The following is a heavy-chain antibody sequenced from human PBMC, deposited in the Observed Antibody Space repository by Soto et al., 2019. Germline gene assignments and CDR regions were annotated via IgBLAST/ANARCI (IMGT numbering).Heavy chain of an antibody. V-gene: IGHV3-15*01. CDR3: MIRTGAKADDDYGMDV. CDR2: IKSKTDGGTT. J-gene: IGHJ6*02. D-gene: IGHD1-1*01. CDR1: GFTFSNAW. Sequence: EVQLVESGGGLVKPGGSLRLSCAASGFTFSNAWMSWVRQAPGKGLEWVGRIKSKTDGGTTDYAAPVTGRFTISRDDTKNTLYLQMNSLKTAGTAVYFCMIRTGAKADDDYGMDVWGQGTTVIV.